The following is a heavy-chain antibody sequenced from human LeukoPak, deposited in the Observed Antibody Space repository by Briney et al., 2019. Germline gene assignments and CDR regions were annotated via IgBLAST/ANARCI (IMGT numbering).Heavy chain of an antibody. CDR3: ARGSTTVTPRNFDY. D-gene: IGHD4-11*01. J-gene: IGHJ4*02. CDR2: TKQDGSEK. V-gene: IGHV3-7*05. Sequence: PGGSLRLSCAASASTFSSYWMSWVRQAPGKGLEWLANTKQDGSEKYYVDSVKGRFTISRDNAKNSLYLLMNSLRAEDTAVYYCARGSTTVTPRNFDYWGQGTLVTVSS. CDR1: ASTFSSYW.